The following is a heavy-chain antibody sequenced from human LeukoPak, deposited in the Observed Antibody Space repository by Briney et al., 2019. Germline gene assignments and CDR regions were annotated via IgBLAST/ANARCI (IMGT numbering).Heavy chain of an antibody. D-gene: IGHD6-19*01. V-gene: IGHV4-39*01. CDR1: GGSISNNNYY. J-gene: IGHJ4*02. CDR2: IYYTGTT. Sequence: SETLSLTCSVSGGSISNNNYYWGWIRQPPGKGLEWIGSIYYTGTTYYNPSLKSRVTISVDTSKNQFSLKLSSVTAADTAVYYCARRWQWLARVDYWGQGTLVTVSS. CDR3: ARRWQWLARVDY.